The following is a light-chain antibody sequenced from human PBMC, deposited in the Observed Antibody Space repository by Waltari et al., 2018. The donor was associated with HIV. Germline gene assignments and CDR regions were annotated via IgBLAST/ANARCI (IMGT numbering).Light chain of an antibody. V-gene: IGKV1-5*03. CDR2: KAS. CDR3: QHPGT. CDR1: QVISSW. J-gene: IGKJ1*01. Sequence: DIQMTQSPSTLSASVGDRVTITCRASQVISSWLAWYQQKPGKSPKPLIYKASSLESGVPSRFSGSGSGTEFTLTISSLQPDDFATYFCQHPGTFGQGTKVEIK.